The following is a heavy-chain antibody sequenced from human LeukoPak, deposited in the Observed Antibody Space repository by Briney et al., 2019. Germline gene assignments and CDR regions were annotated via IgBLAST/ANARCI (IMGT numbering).Heavy chain of an antibody. V-gene: IGHV3-33*01. CDR1: GSTFSSYG. Sequence: QAGGSLRLSCAASGSTFSSYGMHWVRQAPGKGLEWVAVIWYDGSNKYYADSVKGRFTISRDNSKNTLYLQMNSLRAEDTAVYYCARDGLDYGMDVWGQGTTVTVSS. CDR2: IWYDGSNK. CDR3: ARDGLDYGMDV. J-gene: IGHJ6*02.